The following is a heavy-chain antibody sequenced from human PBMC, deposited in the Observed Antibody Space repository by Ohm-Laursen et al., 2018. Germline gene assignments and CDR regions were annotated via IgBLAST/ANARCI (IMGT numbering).Heavy chain of an antibody. D-gene: IGHD1-26*01. V-gene: IGHV3-33*01. CDR3: ARLLSGSSPEDY. CDR2: IWYDGSNK. Sequence: SLRLSCTASGFTFSSYGMHWVRQAPGKGLEWVAVIWYDGSNKYYADSVKGRFTISRDNSKNTLYLQMNSLRAEDTAVYYCARLLSGSSPEDYWGQGTLVTVSS. CDR1: GFTFSSYG. J-gene: IGHJ4*02.